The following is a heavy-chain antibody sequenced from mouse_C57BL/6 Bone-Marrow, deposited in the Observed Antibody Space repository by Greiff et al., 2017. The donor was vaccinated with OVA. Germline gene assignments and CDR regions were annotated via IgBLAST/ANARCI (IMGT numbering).Heavy chain of an antibody. CDR2: IDPETGGT. CDR1: GYTFTDSD. V-gene: IGHV1-15*01. D-gene: IGHD2-5*01. J-gene: IGHJ4*01. Sequence: QVHVKQSGAELVRPGASVTLSCTASGYTFTDSDMHWVKQTPVHGLEWIGAIDPETGGTAYNQKFKGKAILTADKSSSTAYMELRSLTSEDSSVYYCTRGYSNYYAMDYWGQGTSVTVSS. CDR3: TRGYSNYYAMDY.